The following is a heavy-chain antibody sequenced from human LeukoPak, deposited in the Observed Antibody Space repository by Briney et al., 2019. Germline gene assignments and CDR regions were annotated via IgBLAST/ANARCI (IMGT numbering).Heavy chain of an antibody. V-gene: IGHV4-34*01. D-gene: IGHD2-2*01. CDR1: GGSFSGYY. Sequence: SETLSLTCAVYGGSFSGYYWSWIRQPPGKGLEWIGEINHSGSTNYNPSLKSRVTISVDTSKNQFSLKLSSVTAADTAVYYCARQTRGIVVVPAATPPGYYYYMDVWGKGTTVTISS. CDR3: ARQTRGIVVVPAATPPGYYYYMDV. CDR2: INHSGST. J-gene: IGHJ6*03.